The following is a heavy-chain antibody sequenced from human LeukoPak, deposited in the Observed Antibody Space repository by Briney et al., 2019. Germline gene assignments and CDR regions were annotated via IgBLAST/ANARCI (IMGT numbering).Heavy chain of an antibody. J-gene: IGHJ4*02. D-gene: IGHD1-26*01. CDR3: ARGRWEVRFDN. CDR2: INHSGST. V-gene: IGHV4-34*01. Sequence: PSETLSLTCAVYGGFFSGYYWSWIRQPPGKGLEWIGEINHSGSTNYNPSLKSRVTISVDTSKNQFSLKLSSVTAADTSVYYCARGRWEVRFDNWGQGTLVTVSS. CDR1: GGFFSGYY.